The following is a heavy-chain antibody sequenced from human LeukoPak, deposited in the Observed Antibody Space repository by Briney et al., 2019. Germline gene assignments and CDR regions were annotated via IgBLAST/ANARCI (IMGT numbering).Heavy chain of an antibody. CDR1: GFTFNNFG. D-gene: IGHD3-22*01. J-gene: IGHJ4*02. Sequence: GGSLILSCAASGFTFNNFGMHWVRQAPGKGLEWVSVISYSGSVQFYAGSVKGRFTISRDGSKNTVYLQMNSLRVEDTAVYLCARSPRDSRDWTGSLDYWGQGALVTVSS. V-gene: IGHV3-30*03. CDR3: ARSPRDSRDWTGSLDY. CDR2: ISYSGSVQ.